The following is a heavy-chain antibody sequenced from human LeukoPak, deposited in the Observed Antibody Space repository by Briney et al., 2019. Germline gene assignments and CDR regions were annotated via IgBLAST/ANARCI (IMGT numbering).Heavy chain of an antibody. CDR1: GYGFASYW. CDR2: IYPGDSDT. D-gene: IGHD3-22*01. V-gene: IGHV5-51*01. J-gene: IGHJ4*02. CDR3: ARLYYYDSSGYYNGNY. Sequence: GESLQISCKGSGYGFASYWIAWVRRMPGKGGEGMGIIYPGDSDTTYSPSFQGQVTISAHTSISTAYLQWSSLKASDTAMYYCARLYYYDSSGYYNGNYWGQGTLVTVSS.